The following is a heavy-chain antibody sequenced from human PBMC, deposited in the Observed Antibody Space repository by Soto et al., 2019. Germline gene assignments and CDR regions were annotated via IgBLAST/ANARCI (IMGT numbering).Heavy chain of an antibody. CDR2: IIPIFGTA. CDR1: GGTFSSYA. CDR3: ARERISRVGDYSYYGMDV. J-gene: IGHJ6*02. D-gene: IGHD1-26*01. V-gene: IGHV1-69*01. Sequence: QVQLVQSGAEVKKPGSSVKVSCKASGGTFSSYAISWVRQAPGQGLEWMGGIIPIFGTANYAQKFQGRVTITADESTSTAYMELSSLRSEDTAVYYCARERISRVGDYSYYGMDVWGQGTTVTVSS.